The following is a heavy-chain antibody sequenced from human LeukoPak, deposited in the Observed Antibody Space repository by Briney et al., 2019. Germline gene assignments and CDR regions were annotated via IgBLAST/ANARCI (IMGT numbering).Heavy chain of an antibody. CDR3: ARGGQYCSGGSCYPGY. CDR2: MWYDRGNK. Sequence: GGSLRLSCAASGFTLSSYGMHWVRQAPGKGLEWVAVMWYDRGNKYYTDSVKGRFTISRDNTKNTLYLQMNSLRAEDTAVYYCARGGQYCSGGSCYPGYWGQGTLVIVSS. V-gene: IGHV3-33*01. CDR1: GFTLSSYG. D-gene: IGHD2-15*01. J-gene: IGHJ4*02.